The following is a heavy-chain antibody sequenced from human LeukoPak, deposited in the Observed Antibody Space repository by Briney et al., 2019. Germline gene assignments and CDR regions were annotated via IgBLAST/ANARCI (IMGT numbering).Heavy chain of an antibody. Sequence: GGSLRLSCAASGFTFNNYGMHWVRQAPGKGLEWVAFIRYNGNNQYYADSVKGRFTISRDNSKNTLYLQMNSLKGDDTAVYYRAKDSAFYYIDVWGKGTTVIISS. CDR2: IRYNGNNQ. CDR1: GFTFNNYG. J-gene: IGHJ6*03. D-gene: IGHD3-10*01. CDR3: AKDSAFYYIDV. V-gene: IGHV3-30*02.